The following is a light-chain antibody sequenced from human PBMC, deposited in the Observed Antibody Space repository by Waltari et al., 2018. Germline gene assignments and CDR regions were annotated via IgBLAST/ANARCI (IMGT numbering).Light chain of an antibody. V-gene: IGKV3-15*01. Sequence: EIVMTQSPATLSVSPGERAILSCRASQTVSSTLAWYQQKPGQAPRLLIYGASTRATGIPARFSGSGSGTDFTLTISSLQSEDFAVYYCQQRSNWRTFGQGTKVEIK. CDR3: QQRSNWRT. J-gene: IGKJ1*01. CDR2: GAS. CDR1: QTVSST.